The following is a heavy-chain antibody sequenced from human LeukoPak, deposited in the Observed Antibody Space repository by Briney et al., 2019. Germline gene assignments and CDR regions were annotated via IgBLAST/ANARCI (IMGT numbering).Heavy chain of an antibody. Sequence: PGESLRLSCAASGFPFSSYTMNWVRQAPGKGLEWVSFIAGSSDYIYYADSVKGRFTISRDNAKNSLYLQMNSLRAEDTAVYYCARVAGYNYLDDYWGQGTLVTVSS. CDR1: GFPFSSYT. V-gene: IGHV3-21*01. CDR3: ARVAGYNYLDDY. D-gene: IGHD5-24*01. J-gene: IGHJ4*02. CDR2: IAGSSDYI.